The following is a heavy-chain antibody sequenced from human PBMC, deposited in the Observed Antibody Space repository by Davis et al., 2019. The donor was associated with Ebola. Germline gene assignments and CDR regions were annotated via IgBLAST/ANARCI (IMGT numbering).Heavy chain of an antibody. V-gene: IGHV1-69*05. J-gene: IGHJ6*02. Sequence: SVKVSCKASGGTFSSYAISWVRQAPGQGLEWMGGIIPIFGTANYAQKFQGRVTMTTDTSTSTAYMELRSLRSDDTAVYYCARDRIVVVPAAIRRYYYYGMDVWGQGTTVTVSS. CDR3: ARDRIVVVPAAIRRYYYYGMDV. D-gene: IGHD2-2*02. CDR2: IIPIFGTA. CDR1: GGTFSSYA.